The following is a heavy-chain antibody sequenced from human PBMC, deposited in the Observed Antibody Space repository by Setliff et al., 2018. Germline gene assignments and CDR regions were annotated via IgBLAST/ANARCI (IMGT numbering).Heavy chain of an antibody. D-gene: IGHD3-3*01. J-gene: IGHJ3*02. CDR2: IYPGDSDT. CDR3: ARQAIFGSDAFDI. Sequence: GESLTLSCKGSGYSFTNYWIGWVRQMPGKGLEWMGIIYPGDSDTRYSPSFQGQVTISADKSISTAYLQWSXLKASDTAMYYCARQAIFGSDAFDIWGQGTMVTVSS. V-gene: IGHV5-51*01. CDR1: GYSFTNYW.